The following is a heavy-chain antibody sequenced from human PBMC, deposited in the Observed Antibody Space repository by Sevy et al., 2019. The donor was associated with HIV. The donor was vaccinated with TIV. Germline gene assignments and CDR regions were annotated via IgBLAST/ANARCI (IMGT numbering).Heavy chain of an antibody. J-gene: IGHJ4*02. CDR1: GFTFSNAW. CDR3: ASRHYYGSGSYPDS. D-gene: IGHD3-10*01. CDR2: IKSKTDGGTI. Sequence: GGSLRLSCAASGFTFSNAWMSWVRQAPGKGLEWVGRIKSKTDGGTIDYAAPVKGRFSISRDDSKNTLYLQMNSLKIEDTDVYYCASRHYYGSGSYPDSWGQGILVTVSS. V-gene: IGHV3-15*01.